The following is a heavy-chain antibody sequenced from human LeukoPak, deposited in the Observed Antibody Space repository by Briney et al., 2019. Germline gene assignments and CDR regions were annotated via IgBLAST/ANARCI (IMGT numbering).Heavy chain of an antibody. CDR2: IWYDGSNK. V-gene: IGHV3-33*01. J-gene: IGHJ3*02. CDR1: GITFSNYG. CDR3: ARVDYDDAFDI. Sequence: GRSLRLSCVASGITFSNYGMHWVRQAPGKGLEWVAGIWYDGSNKNYVDSVKGRFTISRDNSKNTLYLQMNSLRAEDTAVYYCARVDYDDAFDIWGQGTMVTVSS. D-gene: IGHD3-22*01.